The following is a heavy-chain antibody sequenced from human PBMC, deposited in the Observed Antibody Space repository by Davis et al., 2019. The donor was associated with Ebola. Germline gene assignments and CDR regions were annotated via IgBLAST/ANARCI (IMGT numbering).Heavy chain of an antibody. CDR2: VVPTLRIT. Sequence: AASVKVSCKASGGPYSTYDVTWVRQAPGQGLEWMGRVVPTLRITNYAQKFRARVTISADKSTGTAYMELRSLRSDDTAVYYCARGSWLERFDYWGQGTLVTVSS. J-gene: IGHJ4*02. V-gene: IGHV1-69*04. D-gene: IGHD1-1*01. CDR1: GGPYSTYD. CDR3: ARGSWLERFDY.